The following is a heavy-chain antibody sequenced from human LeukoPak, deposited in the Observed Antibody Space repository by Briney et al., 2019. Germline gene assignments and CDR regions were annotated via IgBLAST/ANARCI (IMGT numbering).Heavy chain of an antibody. CDR3: AREGDYGVIFDY. CDR1: GGFISSYY. CDR2: IYYSGST. D-gene: IGHD4-17*01. V-gene: IGHV4-59*01. J-gene: IGHJ4*02. Sequence: SETLSLTCTVSGGFISSYYWSWIRQPPGKGLDWIGYIYYSGSTNYNPSLKSRVTISLDTSKNQFSLKLSSVTAADTAVYYCAREGDYGVIFDYWGQGTLVTVSS.